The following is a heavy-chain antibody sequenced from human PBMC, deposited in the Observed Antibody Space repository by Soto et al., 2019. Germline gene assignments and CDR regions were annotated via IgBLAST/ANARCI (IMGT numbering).Heavy chain of an antibody. Sequence: QVQLVQSGAEVKKPGASVKVSCKASGYDFSSYGISWVRQAPGQGLEWMGWISASNGNRDHAQQFQGRVTMTSDTSRTTAYMELRSLRSDDTAVYYCVRDTQRNDSWGQGTLVNVSS. J-gene: IGHJ4*02. CDR3: VRDTQRNDS. CDR1: GYDFSSYG. V-gene: IGHV1-18*04. D-gene: IGHD2-2*01. CDR2: ISASNGNR.